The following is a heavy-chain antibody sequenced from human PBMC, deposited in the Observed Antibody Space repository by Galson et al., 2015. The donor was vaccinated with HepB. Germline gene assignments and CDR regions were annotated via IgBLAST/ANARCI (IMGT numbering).Heavy chain of an antibody. D-gene: IGHD6-6*01. V-gene: IGHV1-69*13. CDR1: GGTFSSYA. CDR2: IIPIFGTA. CDR3: AINGSSSKYYFDY. J-gene: IGHJ4*02. Sequence: SVKVSCKASGGTFSSYAISWVRQAPGQGLEWMGGIIPIFGTANYAQKFQGRVTITADESTSTAYMELSSLRSEDTAVYYCAINGSSSKYYFDYWGQGTLVTVSS.